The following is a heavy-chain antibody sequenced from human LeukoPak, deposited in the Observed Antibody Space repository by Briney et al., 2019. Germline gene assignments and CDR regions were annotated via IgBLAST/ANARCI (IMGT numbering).Heavy chain of an antibody. D-gene: IGHD3-22*01. Sequence: GSLRLSCAGSGFTFSSYAMSWVRQAPGKGLEWVSAITSSGGSTYYADSVKGRFTISRDNAKNSLYLQMNSLRAEDTAVYYCASSNYDSSGSSPDYWGQGTLVTVSS. V-gene: IGHV3-23*01. CDR3: ASSNYDSSGSSPDY. CDR2: ITSSGGST. J-gene: IGHJ4*02. CDR1: GFTFSSYA.